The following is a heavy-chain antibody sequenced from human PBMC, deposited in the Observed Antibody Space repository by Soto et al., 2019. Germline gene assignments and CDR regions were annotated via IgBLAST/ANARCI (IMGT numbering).Heavy chain of an antibody. CDR1: GGSISSGGYY. J-gene: IGHJ4*02. CDR2: IYYSGST. CDR3: ARDGHSSSSLHFDY. Sequence: QVQLQESGPGLVKPSQTLSLTCTVSGGSISSGGYYWSWIRQHPGKGLEWIGYIYYSGSTYYTPSLKSRVTISVDTSKNQFSLKLSSVTAADTAVYYCARDGHSSSSLHFDYWGQGTLVTVSS. D-gene: IGHD6-6*01. V-gene: IGHV4-31*03.